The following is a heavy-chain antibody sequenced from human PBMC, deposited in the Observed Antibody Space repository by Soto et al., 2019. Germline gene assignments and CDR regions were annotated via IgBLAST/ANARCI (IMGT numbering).Heavy chain of an antibody. CDR1: GGSISSYY. CDR3: ARLYIAVGSWFDP. J-gene: IGHJ5*02. D-gene: IGHD6-19*01. V-gene: IGHV4-59*08. Sequence: SETLSLTCTVSGGSISSYYWSWIRQPPGKGLEWIGYIYYSGSTNYNPSLKSRVTISVDTSKNQFSLKLSSVTAADTAVYYCARLYIAVGSWFDPWGQGTLVTVS. CDR2: IYYSGST.